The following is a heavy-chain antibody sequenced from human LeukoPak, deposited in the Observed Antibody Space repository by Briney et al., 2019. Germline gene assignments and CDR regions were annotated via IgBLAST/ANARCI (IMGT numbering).Heavy chain of an antibody. V-gene: IGHV1-18*01. Sequence: ASVKVSCKASGYTFTCYGISWVRQAPGQGLEWMGWISAYNGNTNYAQKLQGRVTMTTDTSTSTAYMELRSLRSDDTAVYYCAGEGIYSGYGQGYYYYGMDVWGQGTTVTVSS. CDR2: ISAYNGNT. CDR1: GYTFTCYG. J-gene: IGHJ6*02. D-gene: IGHD5-12*01. CDR3: AGEGIYSGYGQGYYYYGMDV.